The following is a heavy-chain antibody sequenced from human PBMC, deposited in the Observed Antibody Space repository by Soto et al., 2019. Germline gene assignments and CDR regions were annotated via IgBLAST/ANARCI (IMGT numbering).Heavy chain of an antibody. CDR2: IRPYNDYT. D-gene: IGHD3-22*01. CDR3: GGYYDSSGSRNFHYYGLDV. J-gene: IGHJ6*01. Sequence: QVLVVQSGAEVKKPGASVKVFCKASGYSFSSYGVNWVRQAPGQGLEWMGWIRPYNDYTFYEQKLQGRVTMSTDTSTRTAYMELRSLRSDDTAVCARGGYYDSSGSRNFHYYGLDVWGQGTTVTVSS. CDR1: GYSFSSYG. V-gene: IGHV1-18*01.